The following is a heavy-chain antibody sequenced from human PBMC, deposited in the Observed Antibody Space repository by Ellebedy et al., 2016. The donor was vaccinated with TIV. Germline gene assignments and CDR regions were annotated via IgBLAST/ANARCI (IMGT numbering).Heavy chain of an antibody. CDR3: AMSGSGSRYGMDV. V-gene: IGHV3-69-1*01. Sequence: GESLKISCAASGFTFSDYYMNWIRQTPGKGLEWVSYITHKSVISYADFVKGRFTISRDNAEHSLYLQMNSLRDEDSAVYYCAMSGSGSRYGMDVWGQGTTVTVSS. CDR2: ITHKSVI. J-gene: IGHJ6*02. D-gene: IGHD3-10*01. CDR1: GFTFSDYY.